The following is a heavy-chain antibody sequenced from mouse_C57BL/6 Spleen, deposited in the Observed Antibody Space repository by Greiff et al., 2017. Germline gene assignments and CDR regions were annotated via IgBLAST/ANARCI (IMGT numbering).Heavy chain of an antibody. D-gene: IGHD1-1*01. J-gene: IGHJ4*01. V-gene: IGHV2-2*01. Sequence: QVQLKQSGPGLVQPSQSLSITCTVSGFSLTSYGVHWVRQSPGKGLEWLGVIWSGGSTDYNAAFISRLSISKDNSKSQVFFKMNSLQADDTAIYYCARESYYYGSSRDYAMDYWGQGTSVTVSS. CDR1: GFSLTSYG. CDR2: IWSGGST. CDR3: ARESYYYGSSRDYAMDY.